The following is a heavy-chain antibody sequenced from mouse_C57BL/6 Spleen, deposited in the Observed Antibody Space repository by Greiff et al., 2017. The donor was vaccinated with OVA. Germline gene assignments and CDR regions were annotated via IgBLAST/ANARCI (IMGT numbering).Heavy chain of an antibody. D-gene: IGHD1-1*01. CDR1: GYTFTDYE. CDR3: TSPTVVGQDFDY. J-gene: IGHJ2*01. Sequence: VQLQQSGAELVRPGASVTLSCKASGYTFTDYEMHWVKQTPVHGLEWIGAIDPETGGTAYNQKFKGKAILTADKSSSTAYMELRSLTSEDSAVYYCTSPTVVGQDFDYWGQGTTLTVSS. V-gene: IGHV1-15*01. CDR2: IDPETGGT.